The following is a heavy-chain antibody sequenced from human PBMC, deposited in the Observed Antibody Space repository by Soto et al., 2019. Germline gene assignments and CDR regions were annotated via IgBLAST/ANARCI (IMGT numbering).Heavy chain of an antibody. CDR3: ARDPLTPGHYYYGMDV. CDR1: GYTFTSYA. Sequence: QVQLVQSGAEVKKPGASVKVSCKASGYTFTSYAMHWVRQAPGQRLEWMGWINAGNGNTKYSQKFQGRVTITRDTSAITAYMELSSLRSEDTAVYYCARDPLTPGHYYYGMDVWGQGTTVTVSS. D-gene: IGHD7-27*01. V-gene: IGHV1-3*01. CDR2: INAGNGNT. J-gene: IGHJ6*02.